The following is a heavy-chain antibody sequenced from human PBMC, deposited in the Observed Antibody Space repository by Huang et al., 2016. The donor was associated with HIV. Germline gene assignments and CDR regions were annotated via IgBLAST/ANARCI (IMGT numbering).Heavy chain of an antibody. CDR3: VHRLRYGKWYVDY. D-gene: IGHD6-13*01. V-gene: IGHV2-5*02. CDR1: GFSLTSSGVA. CDR2: IYWDNEE. J-gene: IGHJ4*02. Sequence: QITLKESGPTLVKPTQTLTLTCTFSGFSLTSSGVAVGWIRQPPGKALEWLARIYWDNEERCSPSLKTRLTLPKDTPKNEVVLTMTNMDPVDTATYYCVHRLRYGKWYVDYWGQGVLVIVSS.